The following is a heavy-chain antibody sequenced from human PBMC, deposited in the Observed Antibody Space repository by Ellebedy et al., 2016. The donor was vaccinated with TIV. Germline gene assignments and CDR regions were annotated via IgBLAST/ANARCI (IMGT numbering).Heavy chain of an antibody. CDR3: ARDRQDY. J-gene: IGHJ4*02. Sequence: PGGSLRLSCAASGFTFSSYAMHWVRQAPGKGLEGVAVISYDGSNKYYADSVKGRFTISRDNSKNTLYLQMNSLRTEDTAVYYCARDRQDYWGQGTLVTVSS. CDR2: ISYDGSNK. V-gene: IGHV3-30-3*01. CDR1: GFTFSSYA.